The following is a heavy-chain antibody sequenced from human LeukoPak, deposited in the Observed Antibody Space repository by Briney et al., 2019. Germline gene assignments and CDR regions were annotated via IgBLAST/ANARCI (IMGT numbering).Heavy chain of an antibody. CDR2: ISVYNGNT. Sequence: ASVKVSCKASGYTFTSYGISWVRQAPGQGLEWMGWISVYNGNTNYAQKLQGRVTVTTDTSTSTAYMELRSLRSDDTAVHYCARDQVAAAGPYYFENWGQGTRVTVSS. J-gene: IGHJ4*02. CDR1: GYTFTSYG. D-gene: IGHD6-13*01. CDR3: ARDQVAAAGPYYFEN. V-gene: IGHV1-18*01.